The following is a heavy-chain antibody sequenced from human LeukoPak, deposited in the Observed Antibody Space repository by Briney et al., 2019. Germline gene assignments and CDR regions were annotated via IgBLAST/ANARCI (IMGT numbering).Heavy chain of an antibody. Sequence: GGSLRLSCAASGFTFSSYAMSWVRQAPGKGLEWVSGISGSGASTFYAASVKGRFTISRDSSKNTLYLQMNSLRAEDTAVYYCAKREPFFDCWGQGTLVTVSS. CDR3: AKREPFFDC. CDR1: GFTFSSYA. CDR2: ISGSGAST. J-gene: IGHJ4*02. D-gene: IGHD1-14*01. V-gene: IGHV3-23*01.